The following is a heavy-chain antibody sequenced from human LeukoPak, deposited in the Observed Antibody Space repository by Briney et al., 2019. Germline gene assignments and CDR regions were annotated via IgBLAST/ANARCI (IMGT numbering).Heavy chain of an antibody. V-gene: IGHV4-61*09. CDR1: GGSISSGSYC. D-gene: IGHD3-22*01. CDR2: IYTSGST. CDR3: ARGVGTMIVVAYHFDY. Sequence: PSETLSLTCTVSGGSISSGSYCWSWIRQPAGEGLEWIGHIYTSGSTNYNPSLKSRVTISVDTSKNQFSLKLSSVTAADTAVYYCARGVGTMIVVAYHFDYWGQGTLVTVSS. J-gene: IGHJ4*02.